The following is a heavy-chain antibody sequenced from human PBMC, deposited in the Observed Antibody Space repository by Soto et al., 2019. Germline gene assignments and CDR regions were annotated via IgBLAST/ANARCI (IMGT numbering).Heavy chain of an antibody. Sequence: GGSLRLSCAVSGITLSSYAMTWVRQAPGKGLEWVSTVSGSGTNTNYRDSVKGRFTVSRDNSENTLFLQMISLRADDTAIYYCAKGPHSSGWHYFDYWGQGTLVTVSS. J-gene: IGHJ4*02. V-gene: IGHV3-23*01. CDR2: VSGSGTNT. CDR3: AKGPHSSGWHYFDY. CDR1: GITLSSYA. D-gene: IGHD6-19*01.